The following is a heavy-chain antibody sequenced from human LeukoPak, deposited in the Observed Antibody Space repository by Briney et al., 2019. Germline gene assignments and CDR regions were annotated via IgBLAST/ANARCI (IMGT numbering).Heavy chain of an antibody. J-gene: IGHJ4*02. CDR2: INQDGSEK. V-gene: IGHV3-7*01. CDR3: ARDGHPFDL. CDR1: GFRFSSYW. Sequence: PGGSLRLSCAASGFRFSSYWVSWVRQAPGKGLEWVANINQDGSEKYYVDSVKGRFTISRDNAKNSLYLQMNSLRAEDTAVYYCARDGHPFDLWGQGTLVTVAS.